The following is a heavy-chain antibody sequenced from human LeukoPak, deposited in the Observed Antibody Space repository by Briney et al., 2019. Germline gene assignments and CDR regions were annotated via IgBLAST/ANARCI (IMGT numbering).Heavy chain of an antibody. CDR2: ISADGRTT. Sequence: GGSLRLSCAASGFTFSTYAMSWVRQAPGKGLERVSAISADGRTTLYADSVKGRFTISRDDSKNTLYLQMNSLRAEDTAIYYCARGGVTTRRFDPWGQGTLVTVSS. CDR3: ARGGVTTRRFDP. J-gene: IGHJ5*02. V-gene: IGHV3-23*01. CDR1: GFTFSTYA. D-gene: IGHD3-16*01.